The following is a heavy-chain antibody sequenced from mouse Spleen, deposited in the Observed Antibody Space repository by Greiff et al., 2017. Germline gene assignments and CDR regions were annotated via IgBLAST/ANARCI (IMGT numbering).Heavy chain of an antibody. Sequence: VQLQQSGAELVRPGASVTLSCKASGYTFTDYEMHWVKQTPVHGLEWIGAIDPETGGTAYNQKFKGKAILTADKSSSTAYMELRSLTSEDSAVYYCTRDGYYYGSSPDFDVWGAGTTVTVSS. D-gene: IGHD1-1*01. CDR1: GYTFTDYE. J-gene: IGHJ1*01. CDR3: TRDGYYYGSSPDFDV. V-gene: IGHV1-15*01. CDR2: IDPETGGT.